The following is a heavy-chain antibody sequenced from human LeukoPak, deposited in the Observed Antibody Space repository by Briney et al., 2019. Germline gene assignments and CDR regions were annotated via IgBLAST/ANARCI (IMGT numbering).Heavy chain of an antibody. CDR1: GFTFSSYG. V-gene: IGHV3-30*03. Sequence: GRSLRLSCAASGFTFSSYGMHWVRQAPGKGLEGVAVISYDGSNKYYADSVKGRFTISRDNSKNTLYLQMNSLRAEDTAVYYCARQYSGSSYYFDYWGQGTLVTVS. CDR2: ISYDGSNK. J-gene: IGHJ4*02. CDR3: ARQYSGSSYYFDY. D-gene: IGHD1-26*01.